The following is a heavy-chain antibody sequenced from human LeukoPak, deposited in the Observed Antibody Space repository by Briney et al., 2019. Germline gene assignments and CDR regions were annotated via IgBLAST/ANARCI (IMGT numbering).Heavy chain of an antibody. Sequence: GGSLRLSCAASGFTFSSYWMSWVRQAPGKGLEWVANIKQDGSEKYYVDSVKGRFTISRDNAKNSLYLQMNSLRAEDTAVYYCARELVVGATWHYYYYMDVWGKGTTVTVSS. CDR2: IKQDGSEK. D-gene: IGHD1-26*01. V-gene: IGHV3-7*01. CDR3: ARELVVGATWHYYYYMDV. J-gene: IGHJ6*03. CDR1: GFTFSSYW.